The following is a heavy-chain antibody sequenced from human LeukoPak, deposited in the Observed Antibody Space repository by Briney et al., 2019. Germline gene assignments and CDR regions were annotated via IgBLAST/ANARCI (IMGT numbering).Heavy chain of an antibody. D-gene: IGHD6-13*01. V-gene: IGHV3-21*06. J-gene: IGHJ4*02. CDR1: GFTFSHYA. CDR3: ARGRITAAGTETSYPDY. CDR2: ISSSGYI. Sequence: GGSLRLSCAASGFTFSHYAMDWVRQAPGKGLEWVSSISSSGYIYYADSVKGRFTVSRDSAKNSLYLQMNSLGAADTAVYYCARGRITAAGTETSYPDYWGQGTLVTVSS.